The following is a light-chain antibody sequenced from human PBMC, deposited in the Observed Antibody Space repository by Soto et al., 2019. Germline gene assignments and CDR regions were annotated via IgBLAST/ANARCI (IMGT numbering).Light chain of an antibody. V-gene: IGKV1-5*01. J-gene: IGKJ1*01. CDR1: QSVRGS. Sequence: DIQMTQSPSTLSASVGDRVTITCRASQSVRGSLACYQQQPGKAPKLLIYDVSNLESGVPSRFSAFGSGTEFTLSISSLQPDDFGNYYCQQFYMGWTFGQGTRVDLK. CDR3: QQFYMGWT. CDR2: DVS.